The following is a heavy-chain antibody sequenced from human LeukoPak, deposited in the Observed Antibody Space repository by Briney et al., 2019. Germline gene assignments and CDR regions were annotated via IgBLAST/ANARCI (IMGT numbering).Heavy chain of an antibody. D-gene: IGHD2/OR15-2a*01. J-gene: IGHJ3*02. CDR3: ARSFLWGDAFDI. CDR2: ISSSSSYT. Sequence: KAGGSLRLSCAASGFTFSDYYMSWIRQAPGKGLEWVSYISSSSSYTNYADSVKGRFTISRDNAKNSLYLQMNSLRAEDTAVYYCARSFLWGDAFDIWGQGTMVTVSS. V-gene: IGHV3-11*03. CDR1: GFTFSDYY.